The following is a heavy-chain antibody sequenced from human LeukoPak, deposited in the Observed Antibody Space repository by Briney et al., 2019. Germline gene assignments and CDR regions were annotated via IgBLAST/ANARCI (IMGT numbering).Heavy chain of an antibody. Sequence: GGSLRLSCAASGFTFSSYAMHWVRQAPGKGLEWVAVISYDGSNKYYADSVKGRFTISRDNSKNTLYLQMNSLKTEDTAVYYCTTSVTARGYDAFDIWGPGTMVTVSS. CDR2: ISYDGSNK. V-gene: IGHV3-30-3*01. J-gene: IGHJ3*02. CDR1: GFTFSSYA. CDR3: TTSVTARGYDAFDI. D-gene: IGHD2-21*02.